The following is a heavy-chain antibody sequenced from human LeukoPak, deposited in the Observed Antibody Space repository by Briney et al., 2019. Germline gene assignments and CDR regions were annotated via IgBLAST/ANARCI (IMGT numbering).Heavy chain of an antibody. Sequence: ASVKVSCKASGYTFTGYYMHWVRQAPGQGLEWMGWINPNSGGTNYAQKFQGRVTMTRDTSVSTAYMELSRLRSDDTAVYYRARTTETTEYFFDYWGQGTLVTVSS. CDR3: ARTTETTEYFFDY. CDR2: INPNSGGT. V-gene: IGHV1-2*02. D-gene: IGHD4-17*01. J-gene: IGHJ4*02. CDR1: GYTFTGYY.